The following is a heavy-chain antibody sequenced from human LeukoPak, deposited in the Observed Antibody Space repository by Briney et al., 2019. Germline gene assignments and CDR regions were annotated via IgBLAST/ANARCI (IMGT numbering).Heavy chain of an antibody. D-gene: IGHD4-17*01. V-gene: IGHV4-39*01. Sequence: PSETLSLTCTVSGGSISSSSYYWGWIRQPPGKGLERIGSFYYSGSTYYNPCLNSRVTVSSNTSKNLLPLKLSSVTAADTAVYYCARQIYGDYGNWFDPWGQGTLVSVPS. CDR3: ARQIYGDYGNWFDP. CDR1: GGSISSSSYY. J-gene: IGHJ5*02. CDR2: FYYSGST.